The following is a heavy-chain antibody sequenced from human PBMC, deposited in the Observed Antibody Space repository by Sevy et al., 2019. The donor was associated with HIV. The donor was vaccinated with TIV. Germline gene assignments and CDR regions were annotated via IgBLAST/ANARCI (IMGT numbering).Heavy chain of an antibody. V-gene: IGHV3-21*01. CDR3: ARDRGSGSYSYYYYGMDV. J-gene: IGHJ6*02. CDR2: ISSSSSYI. Sequence: GGSLRLSCAASGFTFSSYSMNWVRQAPGKGLEWVSSISSSSSYIYYADSEKGRFTISRDNAKNSLYLQMNSLRAEDTAVYYCARDRGSGSYSYYYYGMDVWGQGTTVTVSS. D-gene: IGHD3-10*01. CDR1: GFTFSSYS.